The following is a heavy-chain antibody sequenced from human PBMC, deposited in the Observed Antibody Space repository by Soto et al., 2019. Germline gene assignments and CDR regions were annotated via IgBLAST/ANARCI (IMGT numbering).Heavy chain of an antibody. CDR3: AREVAADGTFREDVFDI. CDR1: GGTFSNHA. J-gene: IGHJ3*02. D-gene: IGHD6-13*01. V-gene: IGHV1-69*12. CDR2: IIPIFSTT. Sequence: QVHLVQSGAEVKKPGSSVKVSCTASGGTFSNHAINWVRQAPGQGLEWMGRIIPIFSTTNYAQKFQGRVTFTADESTVTAYMELSSLKHDDTAVYYCAREVAADGTFREDVFDIWGQGTLVTVSS.